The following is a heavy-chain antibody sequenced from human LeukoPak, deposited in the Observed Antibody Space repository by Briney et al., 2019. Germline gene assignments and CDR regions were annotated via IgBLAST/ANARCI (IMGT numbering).Heavy chain of an antibody. J-gene: IGHJ4*02. Sequence: AASVKVSCKASGYTFTSYDISWVRQAPGQGLEWMGGIIPIFGTANYAQKFQGRVTITADESTSTAYMELSSLRSEDTAVYYCARDPGYSGYDFNYWGQGTLVTVSS. CDR1: GYTFTSYD. D-gene: IGHD5-12*01. CDR2: IIPIFGTA. V-gene: IGHV1-69*13. CDR3: ARDPGYSGYDFNY.